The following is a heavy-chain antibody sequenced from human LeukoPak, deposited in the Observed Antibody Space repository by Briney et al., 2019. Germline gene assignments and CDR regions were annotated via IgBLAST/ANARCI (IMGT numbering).Heavy chain of an antibody. Sequence: GGSLRLSCAASGFTFSDYYMTWIRQAPGKGLEWVSYISSSGSTIYYADSVKGRFTISRDNAKNSLYLQVNSLRAEDTAVYYCARDSLYYDSSGYSYWGQGTLVTVSS. J-gene: IGHJ4*02. CDR2: ISSSGSTI. CDR1: GFTFSDYY. D-gene: IGHD3-22*01. CDR3: ARDSLYYDSSGYSY. V-gene: IGHV3-11*01.